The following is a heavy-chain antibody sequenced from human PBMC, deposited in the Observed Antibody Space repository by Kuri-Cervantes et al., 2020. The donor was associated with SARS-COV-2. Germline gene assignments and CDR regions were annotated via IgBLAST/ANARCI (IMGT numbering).Heavy chain of an antibody. J-gene: IGHJ5*02. Sequence: ESLKISCAVSGYSISSGYYWGWIRQPPGKGLEWIGSIYHSGSTYYNPSLKSRVTISVDTSKDQFSLKLSSVTAADTAVYYCAREPNYDGDGFGIFDPWGQGNLVTVSS. CDR1: GYSISSGYY. CDR2: IYHSGST. D-gene: IGHD1-7*01. CDR3: AREPNYDGDGFGIFDP. V-gene: IGHV4-38-2*02.